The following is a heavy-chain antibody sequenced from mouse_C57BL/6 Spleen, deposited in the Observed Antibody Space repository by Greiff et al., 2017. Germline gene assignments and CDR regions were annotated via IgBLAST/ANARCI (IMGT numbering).Heavy chain of an antibody. Sequence: EVKLLESGPELVKPGASVKMSCKASGYTFTDYNMHWVKQSHGKSLEWIGYINPNNGGTSYNQKFKGKATLTVNKSSSTAYLELRSLTSEDSAVYYCARGNYYGSRRDYAMDYWGQGTSVTVSS. CDR3: ARGNYYGSRRDYAMDY. CDR1: GYTFTDYN. D-gene: IGHD1-1*01. V-gene: IGHV1-22*01. J-gene: IGHJ4*01. CDR2: INPNNGGT.